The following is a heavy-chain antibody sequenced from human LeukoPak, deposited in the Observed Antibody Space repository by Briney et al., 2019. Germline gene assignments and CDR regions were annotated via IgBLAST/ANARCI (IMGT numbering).Heavy chain of an antibody. CDR1: GFTFSGYA. V-gene: IGHV3-21*01. CDR3: ARDLTTSMAYYFDC. J-gene: IGHJ4*02. Sequence: GGSLRLSCEASGFTFSGYAVSWVRQAPGKGLEWVSFMGSSGSYIYYADSVKGRFTISRDNAKNSLYLQMNSLRAEDTAVYYCARDLTTSMAYYFDCWGQGTLVTVSS. CDR2: MGSSGSYI. D-gene: IGHD5-18*01.